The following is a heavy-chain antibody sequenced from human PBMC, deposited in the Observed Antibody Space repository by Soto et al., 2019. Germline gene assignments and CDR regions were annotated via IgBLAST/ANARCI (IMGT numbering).Heavy chain of an antibody. J-gene: IGHJ6*02. D-gene: IGHD2-2*01. CDR3: ARAHSSLGYCSSTSCSGPNYYYYGMDV. V-gene: IGHV1-69*01. CDR1: GGTFSSYA. Sequence: QVQLVQSGAEVKKPGSSVKVSCKASGGTFSSYAISWVRQAPGQGLEWMGGIIPIFGTANYAQKFQGRVTITADESTSTAYMELSSLRSEDTAVYYCARAHSSLGYCSSTSCSGPNYYYYGMDVWGQGTTVTVSS. CDR2: IIPIFGTA.